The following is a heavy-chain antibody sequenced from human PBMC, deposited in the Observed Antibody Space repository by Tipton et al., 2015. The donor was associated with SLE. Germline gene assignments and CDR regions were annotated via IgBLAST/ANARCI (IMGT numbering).Heavy chain of an antibody. J-gene: IGHJ4*02. V-gene: IGHV4-4*07. CDR3: ARGGGSYYDY. D-gene: IGHD1-26*01. CDR2: IYTSAST. CDR1: GGSISSYY. Sequence: GLVKPSETLSLSCTVSGGSISSYYWSWVRQPAGKGLEWIGRIYTSASTIYNPSLKSRVTLSSDTPKNQFSLRVRSVTAADTAVYYCARGGGSYYDYWGQGTLVTVSS.